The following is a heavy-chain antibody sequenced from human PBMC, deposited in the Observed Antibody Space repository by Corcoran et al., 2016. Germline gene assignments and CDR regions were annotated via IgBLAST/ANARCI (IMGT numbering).Heavy chain of an antibody. V-gene: IGHV6-1*01. J-gene: IGHJ4*02. CDR1: GDSVSSNSAA. CDR2: TYYRSKWYN. CDR3: ARGAGSKGAAVAGTGNFDY. Sequence: QVQLQQSGPGLVKPSQTLSLTCAISGDSVSSNSAAWNWIRQSPSRGLEWLGRTYYRSKWYNDYAVSVKSRITINPDTSKNQFSLQLNSVTPEDTDVYYCARGAGSKGAAVAGTGNFDYWGQGTLVTVSS. D-gene: IGHD6-19*01.